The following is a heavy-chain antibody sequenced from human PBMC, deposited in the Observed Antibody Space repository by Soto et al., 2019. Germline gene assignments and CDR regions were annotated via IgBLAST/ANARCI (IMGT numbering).Heavy chain of an antibody. Sequence: PSETLSLTCSVSGGSVSSHYWSWIRQPTGKGLEWIGYIYYSGNTNYNPSLKSRLTISVDTSKNQFSLKLSSVTPADTAVYYCARDSGYGYYFYGMDVWGQGTTVTVSS. V-gene: IGHV4-59*02. J-gene: IGHJ6*01. CDR2: IYYSGNT. D-gene: IGHD5-12*01. CDR1: GGSVSSHY. CDR3: ARDSGYGYYFYGMDV.